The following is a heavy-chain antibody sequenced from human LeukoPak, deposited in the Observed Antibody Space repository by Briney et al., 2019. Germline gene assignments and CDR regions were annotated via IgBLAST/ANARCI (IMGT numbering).Heavy chain of an antibody. Sequence: GGSLRLSCAASGFTFDDYAMHWVRQAPGKGLEWVSGISWNSGSIGYADSVKGRFTISRDNAKNSLYLQMNSLRAEDTALYYCAKDRGGSSQLGDASDVWGQGTMVSVSS. CDR2: ISWNSGSI. J-gene: IGHJ3*01. CDR3: AKDRGGSSQLGDASDV. CDR1: GFTFDDYA. D-gene: IGHD1-1*01. V-gene: IGHV3-9*01.